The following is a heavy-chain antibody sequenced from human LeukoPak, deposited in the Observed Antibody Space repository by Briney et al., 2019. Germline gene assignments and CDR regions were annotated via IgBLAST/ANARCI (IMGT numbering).Heavy chain of an antibody. J-gene: IGHJ4*02. CDR2: IIPIFGTA. Sequence: GASVKVSCKASGGTFSSYAISWVRQAPGQGLEWMGGIIPIFGTANYAQKFQGRVTITADESTSTAYMELSSLRSEDTAVYYCARDRMGGYRKPPGDWGQGTLVTVSS. D-gene: IGHD3-16*02. V-gene: IGHV1-69*13. CDR3: ARDRMGGYRKPPGD. CDR1: GGTFSSYA.